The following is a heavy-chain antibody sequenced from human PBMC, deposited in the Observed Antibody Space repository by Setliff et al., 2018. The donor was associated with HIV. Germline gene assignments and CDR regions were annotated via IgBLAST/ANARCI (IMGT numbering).Heavy chain of an antibody. Sequence: SETLSLTCTVSGGSMSGLYWSWIRQPPGKGLEWVGYIYYDGTTTYNPSLKSRATISVDTSENQFSLMLSSATAADTAVYYCARGMLRSSWYAHHDAFDIWGQGTMVTVSS. D-gene: IGHD6-13*01. CDR1: GGSMSGLY. CDR2: IYYDGTT. J-gene: IGHJ3*02. CDR3: ARGMLRSSWYAHHDAFDI. V-gene: IGHV4-59*01.